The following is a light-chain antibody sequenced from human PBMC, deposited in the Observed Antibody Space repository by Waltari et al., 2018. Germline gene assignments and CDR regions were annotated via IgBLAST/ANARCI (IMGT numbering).Light chain of an antibody. Sequence: ETVMTPSPATLFVSPGERATLSCRASQSVSRNLAWYQQKPGQAPRLLIYDASTRATGIPARFSGSGSGTEFTLTISSLQSEDFAIYHCHQYNNWPPWTFGQGTKVEIK. CDR1: QSVSRN. CDR3: HQYNNWPPWT. J-gene: IGKJ1*01. CDR2: DAS. V-gene: IGKV3-15*01.